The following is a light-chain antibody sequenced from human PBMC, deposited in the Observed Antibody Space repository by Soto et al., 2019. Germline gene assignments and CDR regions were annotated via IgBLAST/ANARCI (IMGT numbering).Light chain of an antibody. V-gene: IGLV2-14*01. Sequence: QSVLTQPASVSGSPGQSITISCTGTSSDVGAYNYVSWYQHHPGKAPKLMIYEVSNRPSGVSNRFSGSKSGNMASLTISGLQAEDEADYYCSSYTSNTTPLFGGGTKLTVL. CDR3: SSYTSNTTPL. J-gene: IGLJ3*02. CDR1: SSDVGAYNY. CDR2: EVS.